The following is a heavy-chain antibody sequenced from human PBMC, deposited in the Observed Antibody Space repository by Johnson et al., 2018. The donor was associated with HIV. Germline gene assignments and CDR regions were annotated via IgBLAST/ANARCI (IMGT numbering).Heavy chain of an antibody. Sequence: QVQLVESGGGVVQPGRSLRLSCAASGFTFSNYGMHWVRQAPGKGLEWVAVIWFDESNKYYADSVKGRFTISRDNSKNTLYLQMNSLRVEDTAVYYCVKEGITMEVDIWGQGTMFTVSS. CDR1: GFTFSNYG. CDR3: VKEGITMEVDI. D-gene: IGHD3-10*01. CDR2: IWFDESNK. V-gene: IGHV3-33*06. J-gene: IGHJ3*02.